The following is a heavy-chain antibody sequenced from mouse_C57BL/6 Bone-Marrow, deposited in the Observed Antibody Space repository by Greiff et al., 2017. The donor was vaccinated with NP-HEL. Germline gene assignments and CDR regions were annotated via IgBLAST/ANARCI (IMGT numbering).Heavy chain of an antibody. CDR1: GYTFTDYY. CDR2: INPNNGGT. CDR3: ARYPGRDYFDY. D-gene: IGHD3-3*01. Sequence: EVQLQQSGPELVKPGASVKISCKASGYTFTDYYMNWVKQSHGKSLEWIGDINPNNGGTSYNQKFKGKATLTVDKSSSTAYMELRSLTSEDSAVYYCARYPGRDYFDYWGQGTTLTVSS. J-gene: IGHJ2*01. V-gene: IGHV1-26*01.